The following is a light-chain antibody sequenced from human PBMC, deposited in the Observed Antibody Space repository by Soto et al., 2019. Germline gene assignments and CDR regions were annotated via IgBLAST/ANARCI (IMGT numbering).Light chain of an antibody. Sequence: QSALTRPASVSGSPGQSITSSCTGTSRDVGAYDYVSWYLQYPDKAPQLLIYYVDHRPSGVSSRFSGSKSGNTASLTISGLQAEDEGDYYCCSYADGSIYFFGTGTKVTVL. CDR1: SRDVGAYDY. J-gene: IGLJ1*01. V-gene: IGLV2-14*03. CDR2: YVD. CDR3: CSYADGSIYF.